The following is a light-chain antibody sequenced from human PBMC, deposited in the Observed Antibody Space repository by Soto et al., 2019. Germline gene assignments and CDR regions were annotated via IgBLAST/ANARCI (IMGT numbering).Light chain of an antibody. V-gene: IGKV1-5*01. J-gene: IGKJ1*01. CDR2: HAS. CDR3: QQYNSYS. CDR1: QTISGW. Sequence: DIQMTQSPSTLSASVGDTVTITCRASQTISGWLAWYQQRPGKAPNLLIYHASNLQSGVPSRFSGSGSGTEFTLTISSLQPDDFATYYCQQYNSYSFGQGTKVDIK.